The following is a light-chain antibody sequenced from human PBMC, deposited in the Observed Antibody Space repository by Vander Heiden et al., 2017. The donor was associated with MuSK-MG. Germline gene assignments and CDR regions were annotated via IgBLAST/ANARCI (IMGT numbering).Light chain of an antibody. CDR3: QQYDNAPRT. V-gene: IGKV4-1*01. J-gene: IGKJ1*01. CDR2: WAS. CDR1: QSVLYSSNNKNY. Sequence: DIVMTESPDSLAVSLGARDNINCKSSQSVLYSSNNKNYLAWYQQKPGQPPKLLIYWASTRESGVPDRFSGSGSGTDFTLTISSLQAEDVAVYYCQQYDNAPRTFGQGTKVDIK.